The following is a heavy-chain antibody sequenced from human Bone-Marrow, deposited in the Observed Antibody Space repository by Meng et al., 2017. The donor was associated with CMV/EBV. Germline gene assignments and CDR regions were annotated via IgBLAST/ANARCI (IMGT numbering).Heavy chain of an antibody. CDR2: IIPIFGTA. D-gene: IGHD1-26*01. V-gene: IGHV1-69*05. J-gene: IGHJ4*02. CDR3: ARVSGSYLPVAS. CDR1: GGTFSSYA. Sequence: SVKVSCKASGGTFSSYAISWVRQAPGQGLEWMGGIIPIFGTANYAQKFQGRVTITTDESTSTAYMELSSLRSEDTAVYYCARVSGSYLPVASWGQGTLGTVSS.